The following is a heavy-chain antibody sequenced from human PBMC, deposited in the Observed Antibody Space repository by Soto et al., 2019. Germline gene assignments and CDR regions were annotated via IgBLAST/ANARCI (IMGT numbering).Heavy chain of an antibody. V-gene: IGHV3-30*18. CDR2: TSYDGSNK. CDR3: AKDRRLTMWAKDFDY. CDR1: GFAFSSYG. J-gene: IGHJ4*02. Sequence: PGGSLRLSCAASGFAFSSYGMHWVRQAPGKGLEWVAVTSYDGSNKYYADSVKGRFTISRDNSKNTLYLQMNSLRAEDTAVYYCAKDRRLTMWAKDFDYWGQGTLVTVSS. D-gene: IGHD3-10*02.